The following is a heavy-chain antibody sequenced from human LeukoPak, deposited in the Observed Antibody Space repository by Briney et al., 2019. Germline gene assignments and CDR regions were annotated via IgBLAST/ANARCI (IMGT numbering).Heavy chain of an antibody. CDR1: GFTFSSYE. J-gene: IGHJ4*02. D-gene: IGHD1-26*01. Sequence: GGSLRLSCGASGFTFSSYEMNWVRQAPGKGMEWDSYISSSGSTIYYADSVKGRFTISRDNAKNSLYLQMNSLRAEDTAVYYCAREGIVGATRVTDSWGQGTLVTVSS. V-gene: IGHV3-48*03. CDR2: ISSSGSTI. CDR3: AREGIVGATRVTDS.